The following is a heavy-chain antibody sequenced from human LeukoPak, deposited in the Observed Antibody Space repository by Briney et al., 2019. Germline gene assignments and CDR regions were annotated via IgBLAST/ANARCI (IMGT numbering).Heavy chain of an antibody. D-gene: IGHD6-19*01. Sequence: GGSLRLSCAASGFTFSSYGMHWARQAPGKGLEWVAVISYDGSNKYYADSVKGRFTISRDNAKNSMFLQMNSLRAEDTAVYYCASLLVAGVASVDYWGQGTLVTVSS. J-gene: IGHJ4*02. CDR3: ASLLVAGVASVDY. CDR1: GFTFSSYG. V-gene: IGHV3-30*03. CDR2: ISYDGSNK.